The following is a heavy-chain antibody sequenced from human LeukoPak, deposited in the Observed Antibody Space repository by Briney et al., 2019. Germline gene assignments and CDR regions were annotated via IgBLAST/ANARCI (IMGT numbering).Heavy chain of an antibody. Sequence: SETLSLTCAVSGGSISSSNWWSWVRQPPGKGLEWIGEINHSGSTNYNPSLKSRVTISVDTSKNQFSLKLSSVTAADTAVYYCARGIDSSGSNFDYWGQGTLVTVSS. D-gene: IGHD3-22*01. V-gene: IGHV4-4*02. CDR3: ARGIDSSGSNFDY. J-gene: IGHJ4*02. CDR2: INHSGST. CDR1: GGSISSSNW.